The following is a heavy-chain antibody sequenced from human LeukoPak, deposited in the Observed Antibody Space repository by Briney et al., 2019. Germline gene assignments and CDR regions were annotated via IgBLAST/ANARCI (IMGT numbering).Heavy chain of an antibody. J-gene: IGHJ6*02. CDR2: ISYSGST. CDR3: ARQGAVAATYYYYALDV. Sequence: SETLSLTCTVSGAFISSHYWSWIRQPPGKGLEWIGYISYSGSTTHNPSLKSRVTMSVDSSKNQFSLKLSSVTAADTAVYYCARQGAVAATYYYYALDVWGQGTTVTVSS. CDR1: GAFISSHY. D-gene: IGHD6-19*01. V-gene: IGHV4-59*08.